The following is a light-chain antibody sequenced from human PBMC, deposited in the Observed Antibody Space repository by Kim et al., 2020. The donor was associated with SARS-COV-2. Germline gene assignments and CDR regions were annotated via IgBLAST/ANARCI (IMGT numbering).Light chain of an antibody. V-gene: IGKV3-20*01. CDR2: GAS. Sequence: EIVLTQSPGTLSLSPGERATLSCRASQSVSSSYLAWYQQKPGQAPRLLIYGASSRATGIPDRFSGSGSGTDFTLTISRLEPEDFAVYYCQQYGSSPGTFGQRSKGYIK. CDR3: QQYGSSPGT. CDR1: QSVSSSY. J-gene: IGKJ1*01.